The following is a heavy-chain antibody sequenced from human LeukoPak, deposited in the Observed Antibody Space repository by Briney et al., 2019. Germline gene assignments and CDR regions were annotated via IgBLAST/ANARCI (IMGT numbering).Heavy chain of an antibody. CDR2: VYYTGST. CDR3: ASLGRDGYIGFDY. D-gene: IGHD5-24*01. V-gene: IGHV4-59*08. J-gene: IGHJ4*02. CDR1: GGSINTFY. Sequence: ETLSLTCTVSGGSINTFYWSWIRQPPGKGLEWIGYVYYTGSTNYNPSLKSRVTISVDTSKNQFSLKLSSVTAADTAVYYCASLGRDGYIGFDYWGQGTLVTVSS.